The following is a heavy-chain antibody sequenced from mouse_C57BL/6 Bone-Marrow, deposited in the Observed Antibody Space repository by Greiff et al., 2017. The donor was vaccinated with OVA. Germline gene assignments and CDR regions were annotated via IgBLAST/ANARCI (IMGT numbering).Heavy chain of an antibody. CDR1: GYTFTSYW. J-gene: IGHJ3*01. CDR2: IYPGNSDT. Sequence: VQLQQSGTVLARPGASVKMSCKTSGYTFTSYWMHWVKQRPGQGLEWIGAIYPGNSDTSYNQKFKGKAKLTAVTSASTAYMELSSLTNEDSAVYYCTRRAYYSNTPFAYWGQGTLVTVSA. D-gene: IGHD2-5*01. V-gene: IGHV1-5*01. CDR3: TRRAYYSNTPFAY.